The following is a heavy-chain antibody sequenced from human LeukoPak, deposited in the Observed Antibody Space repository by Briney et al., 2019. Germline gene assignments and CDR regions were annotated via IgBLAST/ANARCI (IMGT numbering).Heavy chain of an antibody. CDR2: INHSGST. Sequence: SETLSLTCAVYGGSFSGYYWSWIRQPPGKGLEWIGEINHSGSTNYNPSLKSRVTISVDTSKNQFSLKLSSVTAADTAVYYCARTIDSSSWYGDYWGQGTLVTVSS. CDR3: ARTIDSSSWYGDY. D-gene: IGHD6-13*01. V-gene: IGHV4-34*01. CDR1: GGSFSGYY. J-gene: IGHJ4*02.